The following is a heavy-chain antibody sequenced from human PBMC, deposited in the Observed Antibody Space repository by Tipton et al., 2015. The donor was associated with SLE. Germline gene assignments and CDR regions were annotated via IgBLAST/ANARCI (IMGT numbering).Heavy chain of an antibody. J-gene: IGHJ4*02. V-gene: IGHV6-1*01. Sequence: PGLVKPSQTLSVTCAISGDSVSSNTAAWNWIRQSPSRGLEWLGRTYYRSKWYNDYAVSVKSRITINPDTSKNQFSLLLTSAIPEDTAVYYCARDREGWEPPLRLDYWGQGTLVTVSS. D-gene: IGHD4-23*01. CDR1: GDSVSSNTAA. CDR3: ARDREGWEPPLRLDY. CDR2: TYYRSKWYN.